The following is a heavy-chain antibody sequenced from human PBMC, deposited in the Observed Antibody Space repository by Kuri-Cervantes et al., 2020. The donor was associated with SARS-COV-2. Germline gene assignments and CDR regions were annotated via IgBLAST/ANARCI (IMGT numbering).Heavy chain of an antibody. D-gene: IGHD6-13*01. J-gene: IGHJ4*02. Sequence: GESLKISCAASGFTFSSYGMHWVRQAPGKGLEWVAFIRYDGSNKYYADSVKGRFTISRGNSKNTLYLQMNSLRAEDTAVYYCAKVNSRTYYFDYWGQGTLVTVSS. CDR2: IRYDGSNK. CDR3: AKVNSRTYYFDY. CDR1: GFTFSSYG. V-gene: IGHV3-30*02.